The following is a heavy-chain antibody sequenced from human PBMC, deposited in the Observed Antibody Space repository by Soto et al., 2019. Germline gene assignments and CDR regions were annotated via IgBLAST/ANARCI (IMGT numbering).Heavy chain of an antibody. V-gene: IGHV3-23*01. CDR1: GFTFSIYA. CDR3: AKDGRAYSQEHFDY. CDR2: IANSGGRT. D-gene: IGHD5-18*01. Sequence: GGSLRLSCAASGFTFSIYAMSWVRQAPGKGLEWVSAIANSGGRTYYADSVKGRFTISRDNSKNTLSLQMNSLRADDTAVYYCAKDGRAYSQEHFDYWGQGTLVTVSS. J-gene: IGHJ4*02.